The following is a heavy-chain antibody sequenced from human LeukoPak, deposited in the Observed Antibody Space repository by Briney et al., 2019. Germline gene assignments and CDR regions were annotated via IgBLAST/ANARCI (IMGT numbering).Heavy chain of an antibody. CDR2: IYHSGTT. D-gene: IGHD3-16*02. J-gene: IGHJ4*02. Sequence: PSETLSLTCSVSGYSISSGYYWSWIRQPPGKGLEWIGSIYHSGTTYYNPSLKSRVTISVDTSKNQFSLKLSSVTAADTAVYYCASLRRGLSTTFDYWGQGTLVTVSS. V-gene: IGHV4-38-2*02. CDR3: ASLRRGLSTTFDY. CDR1: GYSISSGYY.